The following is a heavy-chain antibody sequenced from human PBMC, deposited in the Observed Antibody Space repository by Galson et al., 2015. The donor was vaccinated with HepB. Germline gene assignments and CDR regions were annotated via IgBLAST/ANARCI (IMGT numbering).Heavy chain of an antibody. CDR3: ARDYYGSGSYPYEAFDI. Sequence: SLRLSCAASGFTVSRIYMSWVRQAPGKGLEWVSVIYSGGTTYYADSVKGRFTISRHNSKNTLYLQMNSLRAEGTAVYYCARDYYGSGSYPYEAFDIWGQGTMVTVSS. CDR2: IYSGGTT. D-gene: IGHD3-10*01. V-gene: IGHV3-53*04. J-gene: IGHJ3*02. CDR1: GFTVSRIY.